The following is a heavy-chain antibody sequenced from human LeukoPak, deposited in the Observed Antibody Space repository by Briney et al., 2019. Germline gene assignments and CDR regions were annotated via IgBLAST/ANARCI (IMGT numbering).Heavy chain of an antibody. V-gene: IGHV3-30-3*01. CDR1: GFTFSSYA. J-gene: IGHJ1*01. CDR3: ARATAAAPYG. Sequence: GGSLRLSCAASGFTFSSYAMHWVRQAPGKGLEWVAVISYDGSNKYYADSVKGRFTISRDNSKNTLYLQMNSLRAEDTAVYYCARATAAAPYGWGQGTLVTVSS. D-gene: IGHD6-13*01. CDR2: ISYDGSNK.